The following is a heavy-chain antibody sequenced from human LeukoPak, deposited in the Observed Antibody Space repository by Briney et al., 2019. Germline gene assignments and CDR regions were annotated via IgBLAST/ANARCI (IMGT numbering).Heavy chain of an antibody. Sequence: PSETLSLNCTVSGGSLSSYYWSWIRLPPGKGLEWIGYIYYSGSTNYNPSLKSRVTISVDTSKNQFSLKLSFVTAADTAVYYCARVYDLWSGYCTFDYWGQGTLVTVSS. V-gene: IGHV4-59*01. CDR3: ARVYDLWSGYCTFDY. D-gene: IGHD3-3*01. CDR1: GGSLSSYY. CDR2: IYYSGST. J-gene: IGHJ4*02.